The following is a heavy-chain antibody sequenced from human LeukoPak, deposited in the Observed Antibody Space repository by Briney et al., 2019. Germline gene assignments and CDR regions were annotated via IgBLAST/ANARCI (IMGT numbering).Heavy chain of an antibody. CDR3: ARYRSVGVLPAPPFDF. Sequence: SETLSLTCTVSGYSISSTYYWGWIRQPPGKGLEWVGSVFHSGNTYYNPSLKSRLTISADTPKNPFSLKLNSVTAADTAVYYCARYRSVGVLPAPPFDFWGQGTLVTVSS. V-gene: IGHV4-38-2*02. D-gene: IGHD6-6*01. J-gene: IGHJ4*02. CDR2: VFHSGNT. CDR1: GYSISSTYY.